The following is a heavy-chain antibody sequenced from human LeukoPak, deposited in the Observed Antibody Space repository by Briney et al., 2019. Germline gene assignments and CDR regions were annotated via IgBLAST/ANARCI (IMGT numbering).Heavy chain of an antibody. CDR2: IYYSGST. D-gene: IGHD6-19*01. V-gene: IGHV4-61*08. CDR3: ARHGYSSGWSPKGIYWYFDL. Sequence: SETLSLTRTVSNDSINSVGYYWSWIRQYPGKGLEWIGYIYYSGSTNYNPSLKSRVTISVDTSKNQFSLKLSSVTAADTAVYYCARHGYSSGWSPKGIYWYFDLWGRGTLVTVSS. J-gene: IGHJ2*01. CDR1: NDSINSVGYY.